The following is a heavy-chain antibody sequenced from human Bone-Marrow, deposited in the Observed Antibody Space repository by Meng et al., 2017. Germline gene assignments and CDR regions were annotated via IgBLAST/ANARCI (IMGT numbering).Heavy chain of an antibody. CDR1: DSSIISVNY. CDR3: MTSESSTVFGQD. J-gene: IGHJ4*02. Sequence: GSLRLSCGVSDSSIISVNYWGWLRQPPGKGLECHGSVDHTGTTYSNPSLGSRLTITVNTSKNQVSQRLTSMTAATPAVYCCMTSESSTVFGQDWGQGTLVTVSS. D-gene: IGHD3-3*01. CDR2: VDHTGTT. V-gene: IGHV4-38-2*01.